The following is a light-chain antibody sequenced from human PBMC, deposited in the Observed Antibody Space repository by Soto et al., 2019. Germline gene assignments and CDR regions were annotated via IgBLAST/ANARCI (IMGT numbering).Light chain of an antibody. CDR1: TGAVTSGHY. J-gene: IGLJ1*01. V-gene: IGLV7-46*01. CDR2: DTS. CDR3: LVIFTGFGEV. Sequence: QAVVTQQPSLTVSPGGTVTLTCGSSTGAVTSGHYPHWFQQKPGQAPSTLIYDTSDKHSWTPARFSGYLLVGKAVLTLSGAQPEDEAYYYCLVIFTGFGEVFGTGTKVTVL.